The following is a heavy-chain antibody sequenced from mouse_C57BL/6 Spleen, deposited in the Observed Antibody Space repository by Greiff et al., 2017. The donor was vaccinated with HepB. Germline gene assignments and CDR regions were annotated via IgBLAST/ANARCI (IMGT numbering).Heavy chain of an antibody. Sequence: VQLQQSGPELVKPGASVKISCKASGYAFSSSWMNWVKQRPGKGLEWIGRIYPGDGDTNYNGKFKGKTTLTADKSSSTAYMQLSSLTSEDYAVYFCARSYYYGSSPYAMDYWGQGTSVTVSS. CDR1: GYAFSSSW. CDR3: ARSYYYGSSPYAMDY. CDR2: IYPGDGDT. D-gene: IGHD1-1*01. J-gene: IGHJ4*01. V-gene: IGHV1-82*01.